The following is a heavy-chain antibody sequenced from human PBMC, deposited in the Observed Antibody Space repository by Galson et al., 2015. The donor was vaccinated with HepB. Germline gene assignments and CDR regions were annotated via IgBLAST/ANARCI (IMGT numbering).Heavy chain of an antibody. CDR2: TAPIFGTT. J-gene: IGHJ6*03. D-gene: IGHD6-19*01. CDR3: ARATIAVGAAAGSNYYYYYMDV. Sequence: SVKVSCRASGGTFSNYTIDWVRQAPGQGLEWLGGTAPIFGTTKYTQKFQGRVTITADESTNTAYMELRSLKSEDTAVYYCARATIAVGAAAGSNYYYYYMDVWGKGTPITVSS. CDR1: GGTFSNYT. V-gene: IGHV1-69*13.